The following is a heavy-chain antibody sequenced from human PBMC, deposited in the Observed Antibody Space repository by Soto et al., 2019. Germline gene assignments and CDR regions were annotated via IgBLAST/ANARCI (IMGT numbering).Heavy chain of an antibody. CDR1: GFTFSDYY. J-gene: IGHJ3*02. CDR2: ISSSSSYT. V-gene: IGHV3-11*06. Sequence: GSLRLSCAASGFTFSDYYVSWIRQAPGKGLEWVSYISSSSSYTNYADSVKGRFTISRDNAKNSLYLQMNSLRAEDTAVYYCARELSSAFDIWGQGTMVTVSS. CDR3: ARELSSAFDI. D-gene: IGHD6-6*01.